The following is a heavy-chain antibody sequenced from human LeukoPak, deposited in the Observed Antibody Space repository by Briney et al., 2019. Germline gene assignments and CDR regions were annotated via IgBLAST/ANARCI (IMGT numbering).Heavy chain of an antibody. CDR1: GGSISSSNW. D-gene: IGHD3-3*01. J-gene: IGHJ4*02. Sequence: SETLSLTCAASGGSISSSNWWSWVRQPPGKGLEWIGEIYHSGSTNYNPSLKSRVTISVDKSKNQFSLKLSSVTAADTAVYYCARAFWRDFWSGFYFDYWGQGTLVTVSS. CDR3: ARAFWRDFWSGFYFDY. V-gene: IGHV4-4*02. CDR2: IYHSGST.